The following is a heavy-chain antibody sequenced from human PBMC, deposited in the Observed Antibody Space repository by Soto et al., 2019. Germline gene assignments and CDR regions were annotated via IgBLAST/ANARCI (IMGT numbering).Heavy chain of an antibody. CDR3: ARPHYDSNTFYSFFDY. Sequence: SETLSVTCAVSGESFSGYYWSWIRQPPGKGLEWIGQIFHGGGTNYSPSLKSRVTISVDTSKNQFSLELSSVTAADTAVYYCARPHYDSNTFYSFFDYWGQGTLVTVSS. D-gene: IGHD3-22*01. CDR2: IFHGGGT. J-gene: IGHJ4*02. CDR1: GESFSGYY. V-gene: IGHV4-34*12.